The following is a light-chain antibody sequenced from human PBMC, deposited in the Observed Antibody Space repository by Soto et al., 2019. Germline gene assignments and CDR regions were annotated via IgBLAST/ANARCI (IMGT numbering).Light chain of an antibody. V-gene: IGLV2-14*01. Sequence: QSVLTQPPSASGSPGQSVTISCTGTSSDVGGYNFVSWYQQHPGKAPKLMIYEVSERPSGVSNRFSASKSGNTASLTISGLQAEDEADYYCSSYTNSSTLVGFGGGTKLTVL. CDR2: EVS. CDR3: SSYTNSSTLVG. CDR1: SSDVGGYNF. J-gene: IGLJ2*01.